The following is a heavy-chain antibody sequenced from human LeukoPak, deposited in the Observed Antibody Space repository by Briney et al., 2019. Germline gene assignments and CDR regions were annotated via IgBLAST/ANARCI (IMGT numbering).Heavy chain of an antibody. J-gene: IGHJ4*02. CDR2: IIPIFGTA. D-gene: IGHD3-22*01. CDR1: GGTFSSYA. CDR3: AREARYDSSGYYYRAFDY. V-gene: IGHV1-69*05. Sequence: SVKVSCKASGGTFSSYAISWVRQAPGQGLEWMGRIIPIFGTANYAQKFQGRVTITTDESTSTAYMVLSSLRSEDTAVYYCAREARYDSSGYYYRAFDYWGQGTLVTVSS.